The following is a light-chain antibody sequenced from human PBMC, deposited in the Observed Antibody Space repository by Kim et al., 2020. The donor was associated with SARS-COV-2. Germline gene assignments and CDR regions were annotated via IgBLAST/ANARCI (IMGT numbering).Light chain of an antibody. CDR2: LNSDGSH. J-gene: IGLJ3*02. CDR1: SGHSSYA. V-gene: IGLV4-69*01. CDR3: QTWGTGMNWV. Sequence: QPVLTQSPSASASLGASVKLTCTLSSGHSSYAIAWHQQQPEKGPRYLMKLNSDGSHSKGDGIPDRFSGSSSGAERYLTISSLQSEDEADYYCQTWGTGMNWVFGGGTQLTV.